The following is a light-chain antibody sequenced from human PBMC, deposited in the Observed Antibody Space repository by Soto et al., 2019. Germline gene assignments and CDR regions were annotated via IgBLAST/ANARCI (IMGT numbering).Light chain of an antibody. CDR1: QGISNY. Sequence: DIQTTQSPSAMSASVGDRVTITCRASQGISNYLAWFQQKPGKVPKRLIYGASSLQGGVPSRFSGSGSGTEFTLTISSLQPEDFATYYCLQHNSYPLTFGGGTKVDIK. J-gene: IGKJ4*01. V-gene: IGKV1-17*03. CDR3: LQHNSYPLT. CDR2: GAS.